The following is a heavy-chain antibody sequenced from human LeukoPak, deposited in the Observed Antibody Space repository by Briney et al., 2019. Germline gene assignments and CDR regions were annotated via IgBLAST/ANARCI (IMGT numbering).Heavy chain of an antibody. CDR1: GFTFSSYA. V-gene: IGHV3-30-3*01. J-gene: IGHJ3*02. CDR2: ISYDGSNK. CDR3: ARNALRYVDVDAFDM. Sequence: GGSLRLSCAASGFTFSSYAMHWVRQAPGKGLEWVAVISYDGSNKYYADSVKGRFTISRDNAKNSLYLQMNSLRAEDTAVYYCARNALRYVDVDAFDMWGQGTMVTVSS. D-gene: IGHD3-9*01.